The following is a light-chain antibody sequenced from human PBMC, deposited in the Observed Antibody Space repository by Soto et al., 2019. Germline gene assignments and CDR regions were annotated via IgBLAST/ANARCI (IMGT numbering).Light chain of an antibody. V-gene: IGKV3-20*01. CDR2: GAS. CDR3: QHYGSSPMLT. Sequence: EIVLTQSPGTLSLSPRERATLSCRASQSVSSSYLAWYQQKPGQAPRLLIYGASSRATGIPDRFSGSGSGTDFTLTISRLEPEDFAVYYCQHYGSSPMLTFGGGTKVEIK. CDR1: QSVSSSY. J-gene: IGKJ4*01.